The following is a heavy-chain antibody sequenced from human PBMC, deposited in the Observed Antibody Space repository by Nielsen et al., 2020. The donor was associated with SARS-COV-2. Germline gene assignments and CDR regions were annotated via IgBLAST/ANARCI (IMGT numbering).Heavy chain of an antibody. V-gene: IGHV1-3*01. Sequence: ASVKVSCKASGYTFTSYAMHWVRQAPGQRLEWMGWINAGNGNTKYSQKFQGRVTITRDTSASTAYMELSNLRSEDTAVYYCARDRGYCGGDCYSLNYFDYWGQGTLVTVSS. J-gene: IGHJ4*02. CDR2: INAGNGNT. CDR1: GYTFTSYA. D-gene: IGHD2-21*02. CDR3: ARDRGYCGGDCYSLNYFDY.